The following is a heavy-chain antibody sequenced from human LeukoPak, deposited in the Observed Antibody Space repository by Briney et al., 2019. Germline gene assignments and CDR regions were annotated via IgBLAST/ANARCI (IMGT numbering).Heavy chain of an antibody. CDR1: GFSVSDNY. CDR2: ISYGGSDK. J-gene: IGHJ4*02. V-gene: IGHV3-30*03. CDR3: VRETEAFDS. Sequence: GGSLRLSCGVSGFSVSDNYMTWVRQAPGKGLEWVVVISYGGSDKYYTDSVKGRFTISRDNSKNTVYLQMNSLRAEDTAVYHCVRETEAFDSWGQGTLLSVSS.